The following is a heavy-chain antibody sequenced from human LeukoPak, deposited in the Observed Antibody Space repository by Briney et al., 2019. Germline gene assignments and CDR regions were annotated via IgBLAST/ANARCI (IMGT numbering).Heavy chain of an antibody. V-gene: IGHV4-34*01. CDR3: ARGPTYCGGDCYSDYFDY. CDR2: INHSGST. CDR1: GGSISSYY. Sequence: PSETLSLTCTVSGGSISSYYWSWIRQPPGKGLEWIGEINHSGSTNYNPSLKSRVTISVDTSKNQFSLKLSSVTAADTAVYYCARGPTYCGGDCYSDYFDYWGQGTLVTVSS. D-gene: IGHD2-21*02. J-gene: IGHJ4*02.